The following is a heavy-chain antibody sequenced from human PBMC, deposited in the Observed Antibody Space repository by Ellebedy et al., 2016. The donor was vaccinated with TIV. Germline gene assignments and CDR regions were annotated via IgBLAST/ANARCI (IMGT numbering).Heavy chain of an antibody. CDR1: GYTFTSYG. CDR3: ARDRRSGMSGDY. D-gene: IGHD1-26*01. J-gene: IGHJ4*02. Sequence: AASVKVSCKASGYTFTSYGFSWVRQAPGQGLEWMGWISAFNGNTNYAQKFQGRVTMTTDTSTTTAFMELRNLRSDDTAVYFCARDRRSGMSGDYWGQGTLVTVSS. CDR2: ISAFNGNT. V-gene: IGHV1-18*01.